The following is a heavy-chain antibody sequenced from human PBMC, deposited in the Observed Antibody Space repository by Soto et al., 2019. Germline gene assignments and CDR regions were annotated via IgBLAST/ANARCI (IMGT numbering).Heavy chain of an antibody. J-gene: IGHJ4*02. CDR2: ISAYNGNT. V-gene: IGHV1-18*01. CDR3: ARDQAHLAATTHPPIDY. CDR1: GYTFTSDG. D-gene: IGHD5-12*01. Sequence: ASVKVSCKASGYTFTSDGISWVRQAPGQGFEWMGWISAYNGNTNYAQKLQGRVTMTTDTSTSTAYMELRSLRSDDTAVYYCARDQAHLAATTHPPIDYWGQGTLVTVSS.